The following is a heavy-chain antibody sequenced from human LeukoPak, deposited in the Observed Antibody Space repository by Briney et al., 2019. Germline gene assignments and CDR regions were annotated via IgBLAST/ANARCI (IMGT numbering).Heavy chain of an antibody. D-gene: IGHD2-2*01. J-gene: IGHJ6*02. CDR3: ARETYQLLCGMDV. CDR1: GFTFSSYG. Sequence: GRSLRLSCAASGFTFSSYGMHWVRQAPGKGLEWVAVIWYDGSNKYYADSVKGRFTISRDNSKNTLCLQMNSLRAEDTAVYYCARETYQLLCGMDVWGQGTTVTVSS. V-gene: IGHV3-33*01. CDR2: IWYDGSNK.